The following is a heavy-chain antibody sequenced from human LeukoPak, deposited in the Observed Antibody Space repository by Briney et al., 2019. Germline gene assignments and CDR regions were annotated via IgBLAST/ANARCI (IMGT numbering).Heavy chain of an antibody. CDR2: INPSGGST. D-gene: IGHD2-21*01. CDR3: ARSPIKSLFDP. J-gene: IGHJ5*02. Sequence: VASVKVSCKASGYTFTSYYMHWVRQAPGRGLEWMGIINPSGGSTSYAQKFQGRVTMTRDMSTSTVYMELSSLRSEDTAVYYCARSPIKSLFDPWGQGTLVTVSS. CDR1: GYTFTSYY. V-gene: IGHV1-46*01.